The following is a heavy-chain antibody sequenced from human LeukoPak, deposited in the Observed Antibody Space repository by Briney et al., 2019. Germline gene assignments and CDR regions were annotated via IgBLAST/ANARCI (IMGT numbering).Heavy chain of an antibody. J-gene: IGHJ6*03. CDR1: GGSISSYY. Sequence: SEPLSLTCTVSGGSISSYYWSWIRQPPGKGLEWIGYISYSGSTNYNPSLKSRVTILVDTPKNQFSLELNSVTAADAAVYYCARVPSTRKIYYYYYYMDVWGKGTTVTVSS. CDR3: ARVPSTRKIYYYYYYMDV. V-gene: IGHV4-59*08. CDR2: ISYSGST. D-gene: IGHD5-24*01.